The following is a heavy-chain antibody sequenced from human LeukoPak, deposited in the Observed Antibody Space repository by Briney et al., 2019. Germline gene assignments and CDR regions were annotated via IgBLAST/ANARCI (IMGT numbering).Heavy chain of an antibody. D-gene: IGHD3-22*01. CDR2: VKKDASEK. CDR1: GFTFSNNW. CDR3: AKDLSGYRDY. Sequence: GGSLRLSCAASGFTFSNNWMTWVRQAPGKGLEWVASVKKDASEKYYVDSVKGRFTISRDNAKNSLYLQMNSLRVEDTAVYYCAKDLSGYRDYWGQGTLVTVSS. V-gene: IGHV3-7*01. J-gene: IGHJ4*02.